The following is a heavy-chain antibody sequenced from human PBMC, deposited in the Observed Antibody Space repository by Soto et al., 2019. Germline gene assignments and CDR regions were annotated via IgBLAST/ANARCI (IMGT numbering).Heavy chain of an antibody. D-gene: IGHD5-12*01. CDR3: AKLRYSGYDRG. CDR2: ISGSGGST. Sequence: EVQLVESGGVVVQFGGSLRLSCAASGFTFDDYAMHWVRQAPGKGLEWVSAISGSGGSTYYADSVKGRFTISRDNSKNTLYLQMNSLRAEDTAVYYCAKLRYSGYDRGWGQGTLVTVSS. CDR1: GFTFDDYA. V-gene: IGHV3-23*04. J-gene: IGHJ4*02.